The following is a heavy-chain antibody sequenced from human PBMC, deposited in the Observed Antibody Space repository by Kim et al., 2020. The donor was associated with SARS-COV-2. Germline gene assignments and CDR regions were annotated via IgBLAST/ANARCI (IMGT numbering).Heavy chain of an antibody. D-gene: IGHD1-26*01. CDR3: ASTIVGATSVEDNWFDP. Sequence: SETLSLTCTVSGGSISSSSYYWGWIRQPPGKGLEWIGSIYYSGSTYYNPSLKSRVTISVDTSKNQFSLKLSSVTAADTAVYYCASTIVGATSVEDNWFDPWGQGTLVTVSS. CDR1: GGSISSSSYY. J-gene: IGHJ5*02. V-gene: IGHV4-39*07. CDR2: IYYSGST.